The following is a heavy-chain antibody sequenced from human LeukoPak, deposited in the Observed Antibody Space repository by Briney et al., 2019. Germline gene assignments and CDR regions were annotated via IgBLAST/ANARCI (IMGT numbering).Heavy chain of an antibody. CDR1: GGSISSSSYY. V-gene: IGHV4-39*01. CDR3: AQYQSHQLGAFDI. D-gene: IGHD2-2*01. J-gene: IGHJ3*02. CDR2: IYYSGST. Sequence: PSEALSLTCTVSGGSISSSSYYWGGMRQPPGKGLEGSGRIYYSGSTYHNPSPKTRDNISVDTSKTQYSLKLSSVTAADTAVYSCAQYQSHQLGAFDIWGQGTMVTVSS.